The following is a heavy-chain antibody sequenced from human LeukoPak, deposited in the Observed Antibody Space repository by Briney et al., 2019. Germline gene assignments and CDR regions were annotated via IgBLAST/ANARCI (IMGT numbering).Heavy chain of an antibody. Sequence: ASVKVSCKASGYTFTSYYMHWVRQAPGQGLEWMGIINPSGGSTSYAQKFQGRVTMTRDTSTSTVYMGLSSLRSEDTAVYYCAKGEEEMATLYWGQGTLVTVSS. CDR1: GYTFTSYY. CDR3: AKGEEEMATLY. CDR2: INPSGGST. D-gene: IGHD5-24*01. V-gene: IGHV1-46*01. J-gene: IGHJ4*02.